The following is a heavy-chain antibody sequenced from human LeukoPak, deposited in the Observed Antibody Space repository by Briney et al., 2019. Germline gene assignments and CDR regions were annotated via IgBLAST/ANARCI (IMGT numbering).Heavy chain of an antibody. CDR3: ARGRYSYGFSNRGWFDP. Sequence: ASVKVSCKASGGTFSSYAISWVRQAPGQGLEWMGGIIPIFGTANYAQKFQGRVTITADKSTSTAYMELSSLRSEDTAVYYCARGRYSYGFSNRGWFDPWGQGTLVTVSS. CDR2: IIPIFGTA. D-gene: IGHD5-18*01. CDR1: GGTFSSYA. V-gene: IGHV1-69*06. J-gene: IGHJ5*02.